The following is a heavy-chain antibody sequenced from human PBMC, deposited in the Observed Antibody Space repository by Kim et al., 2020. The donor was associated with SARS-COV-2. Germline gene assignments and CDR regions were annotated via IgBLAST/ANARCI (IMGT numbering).Heavy chain of an antibody. Sequence: SVKVSCKASGGTFSSYAISWVRQAPGQGLEWMGRIIPILGIANYAQKFQGRVTITADKSTSTAYMELSSLRSEDTAVYYCASQYSSSVSDYWGQGTLVTVSS. D-gene: IGHD6-6*01. CDR3: ASQYSSSVSDY. J-gene: IGHJ4*02. V-gene: IGHV1-69*04. CDR1: GGTFSSYA. CDR2: IIPILGIA.